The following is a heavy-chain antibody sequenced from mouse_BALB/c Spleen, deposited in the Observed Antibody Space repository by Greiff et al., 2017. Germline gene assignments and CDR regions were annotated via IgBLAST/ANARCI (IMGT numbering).Heavy chain of an antibody. J-gene: IGHJ3*01. V-gene: IGHV5-4*02. Sequence: EVQGVESGGGLVKPGGSLKLSCAASGFTFSDYYMYWVRQTPEKRLEWVATISDGGSYTYYPDSVKGRFTISRDNAKNNLYLQMSSLKSEDTAMYYCARAYGNLAWFAYWGQGTLVTVSA. CDR1: GFTFSDYY. D-gene: IGHD2-1*01. CDR2: ISDGGSYT. CDR3: ARAYGNLAWFAY.